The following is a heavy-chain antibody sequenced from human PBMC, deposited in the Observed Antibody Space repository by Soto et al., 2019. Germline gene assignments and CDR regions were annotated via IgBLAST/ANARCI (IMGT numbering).Heavy chain of an antibody. V-gene: IGHV1-2*04. CDR1: GYTFTGYY. CDR3: AKESSGRAFDI. Sequence: QVQLVQSGAEMKKPGASVKVSCKASGYTFTGYYIDWVRQAPGQGLEWMGWINPNSGTTNYAQKFQGWVTMTRDTSITTAYMELRRLRSDDAAVYYCAKESSGRAFDIWGQGTMVTVSS. J-gene: IGHJ3*02. CDR2: INPNSGTT. D-gene: IGHD1-1*01.